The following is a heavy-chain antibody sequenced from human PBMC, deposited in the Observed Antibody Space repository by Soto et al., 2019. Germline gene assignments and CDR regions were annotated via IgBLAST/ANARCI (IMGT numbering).Heavy chain of an antibody. V-gene: IGHV1-69*06. D-gene: IGHD2-2*02. Sequence: QVQLVQSGAEVKTPGSSLKVSCTVSGSRFSNYVISWVRQAPGHGLEWLGRIIPIFNTTQYAQKFQGRVPITADKSTNTASLDLSSLRSDDTAVYYCAREGRGKKAGYNGLVSLGYWGQGTLVTVSS. CDR3: AREGRGKKAGYNGLVSLGY. CDR1: GSRFSNYV. CDR2: IIPIFNTT. J-gene: IGHJ4*02.